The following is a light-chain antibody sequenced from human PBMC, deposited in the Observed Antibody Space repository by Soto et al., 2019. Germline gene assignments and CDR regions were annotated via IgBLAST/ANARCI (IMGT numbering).Light chain of an antibody. CDR1: QSISSSY. J-gene: IGKJ4*01. Sequence: DIVLTQSPGTLSLSPGERATVSCRASQSISSSYLAWFQQKPGQSPRLLIYGASSRPTGIPDRFSGSGSGTDFTLAISRLEREDFALYYCQQYGSSPFTFGGGTKVEIK. CDR3: QQYGSSPFT. CDR2: GAS. V-gene: IGKV3-20*01.